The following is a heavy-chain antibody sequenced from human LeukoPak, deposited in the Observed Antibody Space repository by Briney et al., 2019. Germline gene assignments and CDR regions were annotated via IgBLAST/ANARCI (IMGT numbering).Heavy chain of an antibody. CDR2: ISSSSSYI. D-gene: IGHD3-10*01. CDR3: ARDLMFYGSGTTR. V-gene: IGHV3-21*01. CDR1: GFTFSSYD. Sequence: GSLRLSCAASGFTFSSYDMTWVRQAPGKGLEWVSSISSSSSYIYYADSVKGRFTISRDNAKNSLYLQMNSLRAEDTAVYYCARDLMFYGSGTTRGGQGTLVTVSS. J-gene: IGHJ4*02.